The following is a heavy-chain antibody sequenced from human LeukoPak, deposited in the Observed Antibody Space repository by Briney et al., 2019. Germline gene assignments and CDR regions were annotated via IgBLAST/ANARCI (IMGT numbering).Heavy chain of an antibody. CDR2: IIPIFGTA. CDR3: ANDEGLMRSGVAVAGSWFDP. J-gene: IGHJ5*02. V-gene: IGHV1-69*05. Sequence: SVKLSCKSSGGTFSIYAISWERQAPGQGLEWMGGIIPIFGTANYAQKFQGRVTITTDESTSTAYMELSSLRSEDTAVYYCANDEGLMRSGVAVAGSWFDPWGQGTLVTVSS. D-gene: IGHD6-19*01. CDR1: GGTFSIYA.